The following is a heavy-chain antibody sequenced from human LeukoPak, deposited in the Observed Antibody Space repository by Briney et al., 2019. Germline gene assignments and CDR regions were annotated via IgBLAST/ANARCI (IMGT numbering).Heavy chain of an antibody. CDR2: INHSGST. CDR1: GGSFSGYY. D-gene: IGHD3-10*01. J-gene: IGHJ4*02. Sequence: SETLSLTCAVYGGSFSGYYWTWIRQPPGKGLEWIGEINHSGSTNYNPSLKSRVTISVDTSKNQFSLKLSSVTAADTAVYYCARSKGHYGSGSYNYWGQGTLVTVSS. CDR3: ARSKGHYGSGSYNY. V-gene: IGHV4-34*01.